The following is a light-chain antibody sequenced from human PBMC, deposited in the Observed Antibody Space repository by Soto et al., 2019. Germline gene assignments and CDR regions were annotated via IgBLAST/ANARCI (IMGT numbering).Light chain of an antibody. V-gene: IGLV1-44*01. CDR1: SSNIGAGYD. CDR3: AAWDDSLNGVV. J-gene: IGLJ2*01. Sequence: QSVLTQPPSVSGAPGQGVTISCAGGSSNIGAGYDVHWYQHLPGKPPKLLIYSNNQRPSGVPDRFSGSKSGTSASLAISGLQSEDEADYYCAAWDDSLNGVVFGGGTKVTVL. CDR2: SNN.